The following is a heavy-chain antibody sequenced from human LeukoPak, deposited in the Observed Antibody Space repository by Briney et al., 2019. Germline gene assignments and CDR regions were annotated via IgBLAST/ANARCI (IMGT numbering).Heavy chain of an antibody. CDR2: ISYDGSNK. D-gene: IGHD4-11*01. Sequence: GRSLRLSRAASGFTFSSYGMHWVRQAPGKGLEWVAVISYDGSNKYYADSVKGRFTISRDNSKNTLYLQMNSLRAEDTAVYYCAKDAHPTVTTRFDYFDYWGQGTLVTVSS. CDR1: GFTFSSYG. J-gene: IGHJ4*02. V-gene: IGHV3-30*18. CDR3: AKDAHPTVTTRFDYFDY.